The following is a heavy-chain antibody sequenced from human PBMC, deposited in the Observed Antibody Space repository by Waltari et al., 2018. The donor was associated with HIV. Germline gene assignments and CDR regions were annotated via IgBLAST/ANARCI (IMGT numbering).Heavy chain of an antibody. CDR1: GGSMTSSSYS. V-gene: IGHV4-39*01. D-gene: IGHD4-4*01. J-gene: IGHJ5*02. CDR3: ARSFSGYSNYFDP. Sequence: QLQLQESGPGLVKSSETLSLTCTVSGGSMTSSSYSWGWLRPPPGKGLEWIGSMSYSGSTYHNPSLRSRLTISVDTSKNQFSLKLTSVTAADTAVYYCARSFSGYSNYFDPWGQGTLVTVSS. CDR2: MSYSGST.